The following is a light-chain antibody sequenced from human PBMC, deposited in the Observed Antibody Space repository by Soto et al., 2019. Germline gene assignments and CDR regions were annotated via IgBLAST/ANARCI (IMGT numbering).Light chain of an antibody. CDR2: DTS. CDR1: ESVSTY. Sequence: EVVLAQSPATLSLSPGDRATLSCRANESVSTYLAWYQQKPGQSPRLLIYDTSKRATGIPVRFSGSGSGTDFTLTIVSLEPEDFVFYYCQQRSSWPLTFGGGTKVDIK. J-gene: IGKJ4*01. V-gene: IGKV3-11*01. CDR3: QQRSSWPLT.